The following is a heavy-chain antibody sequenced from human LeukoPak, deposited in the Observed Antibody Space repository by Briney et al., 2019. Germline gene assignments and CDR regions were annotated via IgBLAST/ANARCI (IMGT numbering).Heavy chain of an antibody. D-gene: IGHD3-10*01. CDR3: AKDLRGMYYFDY. CDR1: GFTFSSYA. V-gene: IGHV3-23*01. CDR2: ISGSGGST. J-gene: IGHJ4*02. Sequence: GGSLRLSCAASGFTFSSYAMSWVRQAPGKGLEWVSAISGSGGSTYYADSVKGRFTISGDNSKNTLYLQMNSLRAEDTAVYYCAKDLRGMYYFDYWGQGTLVTVSS.